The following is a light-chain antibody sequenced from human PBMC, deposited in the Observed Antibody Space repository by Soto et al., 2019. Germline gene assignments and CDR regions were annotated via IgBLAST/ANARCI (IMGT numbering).Light chain of an antibody. J-gene: IGLJ1*01. Sequence: QSVLTQPPSVSGAPGQRVTISCTGSSSNIGAGYDVHWYQQLPGTAPKLLIYGNSNRPSGVPDRFSGSKSGTSASLAITGLHAEDEADYYCQSYDSSLREVFGTGTKLTVL. CDR1: SSNIGAGYD. CDR2: GNS. CDR3: QSYDSSLREV. V-gene: IGLV1-40*01.